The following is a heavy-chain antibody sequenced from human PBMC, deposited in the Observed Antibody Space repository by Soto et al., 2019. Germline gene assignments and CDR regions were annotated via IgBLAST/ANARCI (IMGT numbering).Heavy chain of an antibody. Sequence: QVQLQESGPGLVKPSETLSLTCTVSGGDISTYYWTWIRQPAGKGLEWMGRIYSRGSTKYNTSLKRRFTMSLDTSKNQFSLRLSSVTAADTAVYYFARGQRFPACFDSWGQGTLVTVSS. J-gene: IGHJ5*01. CDR2: IYSRGST. D-gene: IGHD3-3*01. CDR3: ARGQRFPACFDS. V-gene: IGHV4-4*07. CDR1: GGDISTYY.